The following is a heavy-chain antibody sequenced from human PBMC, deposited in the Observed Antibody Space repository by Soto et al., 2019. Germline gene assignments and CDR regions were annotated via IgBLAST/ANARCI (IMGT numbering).Heavy chain of an antibody. Sequence: QVPLVQSGAEVKKPGASVKVSCKASGYTFTGYYMHWVRQAPGQGLEWMGWINPNSGGTNYAQKFQGRVTMTRDTSISAAYMELSSVRSDDTAVYYCARGVDGWDTAMAPGENWFDPWGQGTLVTVSS. V-gene: IGHV1-2*02. D-gene: IGHD5-18*01. CDR3: ARGVDGWDTAMAPGENWFDP. CDR2: INPNSGGT. CDR1: GYTFTGYY. J-gene: IGHJ5*02.